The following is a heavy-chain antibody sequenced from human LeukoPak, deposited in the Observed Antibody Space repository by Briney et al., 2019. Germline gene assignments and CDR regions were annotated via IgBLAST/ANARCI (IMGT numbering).Heavy chain of an antibody. V-gene: IGHV4-59*01. Sequence: PETLSLTCTVSRGSLSSYYWSWIPQPPGEGLERIGYIYNSGSTNYNPSLTSRVTTSVDTSKNQFSLKLSSVPAADTAVYYCARDRSGYDYYYYYGMDVWGQGTTVTVSS. CDR2: IYNSGST. D-gene: IGHD5-12*01. J-gene: IGHJ6*02. CDR1: RGSLSSYY. CDR3: ARDRSGYDYYYYYGMDV.